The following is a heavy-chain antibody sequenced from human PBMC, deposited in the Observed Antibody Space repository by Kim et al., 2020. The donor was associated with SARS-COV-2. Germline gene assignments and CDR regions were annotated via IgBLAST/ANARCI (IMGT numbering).Heavy chain of an antibody. J-gene: IGHJ4*02. CDR1: GFTFGDYA. CDR2: ISWNSGSI. V-gene: IGHV3-9*01. CDR3: AKGTVIMVRGVIPNYFDY. Sequence: GGSLRLSCAASGFTFGDYAMHWVRQAPGKGLEWVSGISWNSGSIGYADSVKGRFTISRDNAKNSLYLQMNSLRAEDTALYYCAKGTVIMVRGVIPNYFDYWGQGTLVTVSS. D-gene: IGHD3-10*01.